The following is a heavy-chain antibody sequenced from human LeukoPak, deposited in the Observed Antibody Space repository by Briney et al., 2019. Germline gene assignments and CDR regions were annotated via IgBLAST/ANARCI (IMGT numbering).Heavy chain of an antibody. CDR3: AKGYSGSYCLGY. CDR1: GFTFSDHY. D-gene: IGHD1-26*01. V-gene: IGHV3-72*01. CDR2: TRNKANSYTT. J-gene: IGHJ4*02. Sequence: GGSLRLSCAASGFTFSDHYMDWVRQAPGKGLEWVGRTRNKANSYTTEYAASVKGRFTISRDDSKNSLYLQMNSLRAEDTAVYYCAKGYSGSYCLGYWGQGTLVTVSS.